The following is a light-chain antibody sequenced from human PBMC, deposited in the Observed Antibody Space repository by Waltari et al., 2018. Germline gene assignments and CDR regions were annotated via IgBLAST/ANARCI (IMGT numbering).Light chain of an antibody. V-gene: IGLV3-1*01. CDR3: QAWDGSTVV. J-gene: IGLJ2*01. CDR2: QDS. CDR1: KLGDKY. Sequence: SYEVTQPPSVSVSPGQPASITCSGDKLGDKYACWYQQKPGQSPVLVIYQDSKRPSGIPVRFSGSNSGNTAALTISGTQAMDEADYYCQAWDGSTVVFGGGTKLTVL.